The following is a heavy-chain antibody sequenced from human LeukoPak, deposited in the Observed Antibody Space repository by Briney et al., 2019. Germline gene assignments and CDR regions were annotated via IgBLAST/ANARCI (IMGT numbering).Heavy chain of an antibody. CDR1: GFTFSSYA. CDR3: ARDHAPLD. Sequence: GRSLRLPCAASGFTFSSYAMHWVRQAPGKGLEWVAVISYDGSNKYYADSVKGRFTISRDDSKNTLYPQMNSLRAEDTAVYYCARDHAPLDWGQGTLVTVSS. CDR2: ISYDGSNK. J-gene: IGHJ1*01. V-gene: IGHV3-30-3*01.